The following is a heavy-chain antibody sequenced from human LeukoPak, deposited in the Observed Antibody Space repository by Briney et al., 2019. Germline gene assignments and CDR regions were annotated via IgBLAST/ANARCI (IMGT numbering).Heavy chain of an antibody. CDR3: ARVSGCSGGSCYCPSYYYYYYMDV. D-gene: IGHD2-15*01. CDR2: IYYSGST. Sequence: SETLSLTXTVSGGSISSYYWSWIGQPPGKGLEWIGYIYYSGSTNYNPSLKSRVTISVDTSKNQFSLRLSSVTAADTAVYYCARVSGCSGGSCYCPSYYYYYYMDVWGKGTTVTVSS. J-gene: IGHJ6*03. V-gene: IGHV4-59*01. CDR1: GGSISSYY.